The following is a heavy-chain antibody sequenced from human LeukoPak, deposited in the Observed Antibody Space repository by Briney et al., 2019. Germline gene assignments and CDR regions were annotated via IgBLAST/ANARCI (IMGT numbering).Heavy chain of an antibody. Sequence: GASVNVSCKASGGTFSSYAISWVRQAPGQGLEWMGGIIPIFGTANYAQKFQGRVTITADESTSTAYMELSSLRSEDTAVYYCARAEVEMATITPNFDYWGQGTLVTVSS. CDR3: ARAEVEMATITPNFDY. V-gene: IGHV1-69*13. D-gene: IGHD5-24*01. CDR1: GGTFSSYA. CDR2: IIPIFGTA. J-gene: IGHJ4*02.